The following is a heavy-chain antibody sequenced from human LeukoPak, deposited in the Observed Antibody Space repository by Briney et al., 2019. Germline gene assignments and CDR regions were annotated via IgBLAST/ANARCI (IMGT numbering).Heavy chain of an antibody. V-gene: IGHV3-23*01. CDR3: AKAPVTSCRGAYCYPFDS. CDR1: GFTFSSYS. J-gene: IGHJ4*02. D-gene: IGHD2-21*01. CDR2: ITGSGGTT. Sequence: GGSLRLSCAASGFTFSSYSMNWVRQAPGKGLEWVSGITGSGGTTYYADSVKGRFTTSRDNSKNTLYLQMNSPRAEDTAVYFCAKAPVTSCRGAYCYPFDSWGQGTLVTVSS.